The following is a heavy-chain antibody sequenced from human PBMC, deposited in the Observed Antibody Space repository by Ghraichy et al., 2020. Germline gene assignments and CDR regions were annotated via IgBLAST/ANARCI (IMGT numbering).Heavy chain of an antibody. J-gene: IGHJ4*02. CDR3: ATHRAYSAYGLLDY. D-gene: IGHD5-12*01. V-gene: IGHV3-15*04. CDR1: GFIFTNAW. Sequence: GGSLRLSCATSGFIFTNAWMSWVRQAPGKGLEWVGRIERKIDGGTSDYGAPVKGKFTISRGDSKSTMYLQMNSLDTEATAVCYFATHRAYSAYGLLDYWGKGNLVIVSS. CDR2: IERKIDGGTS.